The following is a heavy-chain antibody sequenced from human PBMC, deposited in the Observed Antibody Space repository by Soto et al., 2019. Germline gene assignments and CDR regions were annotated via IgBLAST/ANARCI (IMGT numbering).Heavy chain of an antibody. CDR1: GYTFTSYG. CDR2: ISAYNGNT. J-gene: IGHJ5*02. V-gene: IGHV1-18*01. Sequence: ASVKVSCKASGYTFTSYGISWVRQAPGQGLEWMGWISAYNGNTNYAQKLQGRVTMTTDTSTSTAYMELRSLRSDDTAVYYCARDHVGDFWSGINWSDPWGQGTLVTVS. D-gene: IGHD3-3*01. CDR3: ARDHVGDFWSGINWSDP.